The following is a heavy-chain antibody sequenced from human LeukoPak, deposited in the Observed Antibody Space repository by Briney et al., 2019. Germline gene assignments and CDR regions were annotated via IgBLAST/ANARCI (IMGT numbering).Heavy chain of an antibody. CDR1: GFTFSTYW. V-gene: IGHV3-74*01. D-gene: IGHD3-22*01. CDR3: ARAPSEIGGYYPEYFRH. CDR2: IKSDGGT. J-gene: IGHJ1*01. Sequence: GGSLRPSCAASGFTFSTYWIHWVRQAPGKGLVWVSRIKSDGGTNYADSVKGRFTISRDNAKKTVSLQMNSLRPEDTGVYYCARAPSEIGGYYPEYFRHWGQGTLVTVSS.